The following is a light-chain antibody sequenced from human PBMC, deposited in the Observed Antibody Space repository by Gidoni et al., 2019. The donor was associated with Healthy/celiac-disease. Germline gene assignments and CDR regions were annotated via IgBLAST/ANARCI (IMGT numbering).Light chain of an antibody. CDR1: QSVSSSY. Sequence: ETVLTQSPGTLSLSHGESATLSCRASQSVSSSYLAWYQQKPGQAPRLLIYGASSRATGIPDRFSGSGSGTDFTLTISRLEPEDFAVYYCQQYGSSPQTFGQGTKVEIK. CDR3: QQYGSSPQT. J-gene: IGKJ1*01. V-gene: IGKV3-20*01. CDR2: GAS.